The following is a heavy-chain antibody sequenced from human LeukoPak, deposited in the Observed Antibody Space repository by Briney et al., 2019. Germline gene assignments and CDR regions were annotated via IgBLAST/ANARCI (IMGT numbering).Heavy chain of an antibody. CDR3: ALGVVAATSAY. CDR1: GFTFSSYA. J-gene: IGHJ4*02. CDR2: ISGSGGST. D-gene: IGHD2-15*01. Sequence: GGSLRLSCAASGFTFSSYAMSWVRQAPGKGLEWVSAISGSGGSTYYADSVKGRFTISRDNSKNTLYLQMNSLRAEDTAVYYCALGVVAATSAYWGQGTLVTVSS. V-gene: IGHV3-23*01.